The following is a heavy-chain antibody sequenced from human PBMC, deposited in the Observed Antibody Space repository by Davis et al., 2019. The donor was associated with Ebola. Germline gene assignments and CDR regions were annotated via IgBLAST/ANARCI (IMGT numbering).Heavy chain of an antibody. J-gene: IGHJ6*02. CDR1: GFSFEDYA. CDR2: ISDSGSTT. Sequence: GESLKISCRVSGFSFEDYAINWIRQAPGKGLEWISYISDSGSTTYYTDSVKGRFTISRDNAKNSLHLHMSSLTSGDTGVYYCARRLPYYGSDVWGQGTTVTVSS. CDR3: ARRLPYYGSDV. V-gene: IGHV3-48*03.